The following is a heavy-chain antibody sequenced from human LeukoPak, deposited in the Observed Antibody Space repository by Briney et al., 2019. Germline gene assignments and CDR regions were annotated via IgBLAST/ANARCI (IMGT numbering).Heavy chain of an antibody. J-gene: IGHJ5*02. CDR1: GYTFTGYY. CDR2: INPNSGGT. Sequence: ASVKVSCKASGYTFTGYYMHWVRQAPGQGLEWMGWINPNSGGTNYAQKFQGWVTMTRDTSISTAYMELSRLRSNDTAVYYCARDHSSGWYGGFDPWGQGTLVTVSS. V-gene: IGHV1-2*04. D-gene: IGHD6-19*01. CDR3: ARDHSSGWYGGFDP.